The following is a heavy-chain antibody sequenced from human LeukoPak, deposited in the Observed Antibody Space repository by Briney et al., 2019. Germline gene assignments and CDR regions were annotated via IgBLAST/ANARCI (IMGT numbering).Heavy chain of an antibody. Sequence: AGGSLRLSCVASGFTFSSYSMNWVRQAPGKGLEWVSSISSSSSYIYYADSVKGRFTISRDNAKNSLYLQMNSLRAEDTAVYYCARGGTSGWYRFDYWGQGTLVTVSS. CDR2: ISSSSSYI. CDR3: ARGGTSGWYRFDY. D-gene: IGHD6-19*01. V-gene: IGHV3-21*01. J-gene: IGHJ4*02. CDR1: GFTFSSYS.